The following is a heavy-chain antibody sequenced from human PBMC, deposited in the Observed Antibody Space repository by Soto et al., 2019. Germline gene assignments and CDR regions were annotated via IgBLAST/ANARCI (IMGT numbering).Heavy chain of an antibody. CDR2: ISSSSSYI. Sequence: GGSLRLSCAASGFTFSSYSMNWVRQAPGKGLEWVSSISSSSSYIYYADSVKGRFTISRDKAKNSLYLQMNSLRAEDTAVYYCARGEDQMGAPVQLERRRGAAFDIWGQGTMVTVSS. J-gene: IGHJ3*02. CDR3: ARGEDQMGAPVQLERRRGAAFDI. D-gene: IGHD1-1*01. CDR1: GFTFSSYS. V-gene: IGHV3-21*01.